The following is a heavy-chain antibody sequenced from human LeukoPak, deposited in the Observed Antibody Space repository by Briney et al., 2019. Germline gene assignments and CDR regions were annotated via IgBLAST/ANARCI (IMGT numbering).Heavy chain of an antibody. J-gene: IGHJ4*02. V-gene: IGHV3-23*01. CDR1: GFTFSSFV. D-gene: IGHD5-12*01. CDR3: ARGGLATDLDY. CDR2: ITGGGGTA. Sequence: WGSLRLSCAASGFTFSSFVMSWVRQAPGKGLERVSGITGGGGTAYYADSVKGRFTISRDNSKNTLFLQMNSLRAEDTAVYYCARGGLATDLDYGGQGTLVTVSS.